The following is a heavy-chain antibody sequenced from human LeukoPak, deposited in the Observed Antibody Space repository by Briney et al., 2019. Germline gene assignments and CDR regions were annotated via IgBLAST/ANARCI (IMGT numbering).Heavy chain of an antibody. V-gene: IGHV1-24*01. Sequence: ASVKVSCKVSGYTLTELSMHWVRQAPGKGLEWMGGFDPEDGETIYAQKFQGRVTMTEDTSTDTAYMELSSLRSEDTAVYYCATPDPTRITIFGVVIRPNAFDIWGQGTMVTVSS. D-gene: IGHD3-3*01. CDR1: GYTLTELS. J-gene: IGHJ3*02. CDR3: ATPDPTRITIFGVVIRPNAFDI. CDR2: FDPEDGET.